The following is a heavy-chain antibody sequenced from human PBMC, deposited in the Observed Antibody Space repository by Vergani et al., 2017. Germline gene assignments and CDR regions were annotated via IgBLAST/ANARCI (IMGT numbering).Heavy chain of an antibody. V-gene: IGHV1-46*01. CDR1: GYTFTSYY. CDR3: ARGDSSGYYYYYGMDV. D-gene: IGHD3-22*01. CDR2: INPSGGST. Sequence: QVQLVQSGAEVKKPGASVKVSCKASGYTFTSYYMHWVRQAPGQGLEWMGIINPSGGSTSYAQKFQGRVTMTRDTSTSTAYMELRSLRSDDTAVYYCARGDSSGYYYYYGMDVWGQGTTVTVSS. J-gene: IGHJ6*02.